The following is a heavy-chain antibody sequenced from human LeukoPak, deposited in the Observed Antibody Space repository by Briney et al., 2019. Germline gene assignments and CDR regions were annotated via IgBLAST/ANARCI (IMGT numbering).Heavy chain of an antibody. J-gene: IGHJ6*02. CDR3: ARSRQRRSSDYYYYGMDV. V-gene: IGHV4-31*03. D-gene: IGHD1-1*01. Sequence: SVTLSLTCTVSGGSISSGGYYWSWIRQHPGKGLEWIGYIYYSGSTNYNPSLKSRVTISVDTSKHQFSLKLSSVTAADTAVYYCARSRQRRSSDYYYYGMDVWGQGTTVTVSS. CDR1: GGSISSGGYY. CDR2: IYYSGST.